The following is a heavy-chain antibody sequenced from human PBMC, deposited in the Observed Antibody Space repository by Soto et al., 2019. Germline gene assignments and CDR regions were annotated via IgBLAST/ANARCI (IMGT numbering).Heavy chain of an antibody. J-gene: IGHJ6*02. CDR3: ARAGELPYYYYGMEV. D-gene: IGHD1-7*01. V-gene: IGHV1-18*01. CDR1: GYTFTNSG. Sequence: QVQLVQSGGEVKKPGASVKVSCKASGYTFTNSGVSWVRQAPGQGLEWMGWVSGYNGNTKYEAKVQDRVTMTTDTSTSTAYRELRRLRPDDTAVYYCARAGELPYYYYGMEVWGQGTTVIVSS. CDR2: VSGYNGNT.